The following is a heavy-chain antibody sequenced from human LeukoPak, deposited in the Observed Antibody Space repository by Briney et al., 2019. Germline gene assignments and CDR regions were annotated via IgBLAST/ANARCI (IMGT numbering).Heavy chain of an antibody. D-gene: IGHD2-2*01. V-gene: IGHV3-64*01. Sequence: GGSLRLSCAASGFTFSHYSMHWVRQAPGKGLEYVSAINSNGDDTYYTNSVKGRFTISRDNSKNTLYLQMNSLRAEDTAVYYYAKDPSVPAASYYYMDVWGKGTTVTVSS. CDR2: INSNGDDT. CDR1: GFTFSHYS. J-gene: IGHJ6*03. CDR3: AKDPSVPAASYYYMDV.